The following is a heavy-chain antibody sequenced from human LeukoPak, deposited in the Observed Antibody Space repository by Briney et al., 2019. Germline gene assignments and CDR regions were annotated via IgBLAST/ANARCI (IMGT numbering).Heavy chain of an antibody. V-gene: IGHV1-18*01. CDR3: ARDRGRQQLVREFDY. CDR2: ISAYNGNT. Sequence: ASVTVSCTDSGYTFTIYGISWVRQAPGQGLEWMGWISAYNGNTNYAQKLQGRVTMTTDTSTSTAYMELRSLRSDDTAVYYCARDRGRQQLVREFDYWGQGTLVTVSS. CDR1: GYTFTIYG. D-gene: IGHD6-13*01. J-gene: IGHJ4*02.